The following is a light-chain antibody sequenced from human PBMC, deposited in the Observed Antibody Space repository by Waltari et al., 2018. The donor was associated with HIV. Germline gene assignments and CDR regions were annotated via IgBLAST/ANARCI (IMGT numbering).Light chain of an antibody. Sequence: DVVVTQSPESLTLSVGERATLKCHSSRSLLYTYNNKNSLAWYQQKPGQRPRRLIYWASTRDSGVPDRFNGSGSGTDFTLTISSLQAEDVAFYSCQQYYSLPYTFGQGTKLEIK. CDR3: QQYYSLPYT. CDR2: WAS. J-gene: IGKJ2*01. CDR1: RSLLYTYNNKNS. V-gene: IGKV4-1*01.